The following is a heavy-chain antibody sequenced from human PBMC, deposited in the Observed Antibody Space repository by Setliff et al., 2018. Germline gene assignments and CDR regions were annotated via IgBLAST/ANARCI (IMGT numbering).Heavy chain of an antibody. D-gene: IGHD3-16*02. CDR2: ISAYNGNT. CDR3: ARVNPTMITFGGVIVIWFDP. J-gene: IGHJ5*02. Sequence: ASVKVSCKASGYTFTSYDISWVRQAPGQGLEWMGWISAYNGNTNYAQKLQGRVTMTTDTSTSTAYMELRSLRSDDTAVYYCARVNPTMITFGGVIVIWFDPWGQGTLVTVSS. CDR1: GYTFTSYD. V-gene: IGHV1-18*01.